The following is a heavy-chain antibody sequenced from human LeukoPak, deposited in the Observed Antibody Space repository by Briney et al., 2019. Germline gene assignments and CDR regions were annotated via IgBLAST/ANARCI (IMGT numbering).Heavy chain of an antibody. Sequence: PGGSLRLSCAASGFTFSSHSMNWVRQAPGKGLEWVSGINWNGGSTGYADSVKGRFTISRDNAKNSLYLQMNSLRAEDTALYYCARDGSIAVAGSFDYWGQGTLVTVSS. CDR2: INWNGGST. CDR3: ARDGSIAVAGSFDY. J-gene: IGHJ4*02. V-gene: IGHV3-20*04. CDR1: GFTFSSHS. D-gene: IGHD6-19*01.